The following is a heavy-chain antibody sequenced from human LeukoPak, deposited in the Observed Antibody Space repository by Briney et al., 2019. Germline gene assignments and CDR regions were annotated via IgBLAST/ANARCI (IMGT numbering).Heavy chain of an antibody. CDR1: GGTFSSYA. CDR3: AKGYDSSGSYFRYGMDV. D-gene: IGHD3-22*01. J-gene: IGHJ6*02. Sequence: SVKVSCKASGGTFSSYAISWVRRAPGQGLEWMGGIIPIFGTANYAQKFQGRVTITADESTSTAYMELSSLRSEDTAVYYCAKGYDSSGSYFRYGMDVWGQGTTVTVSS. CDR2: IIPIFGTA. V-gene: IGHV1-69*13.